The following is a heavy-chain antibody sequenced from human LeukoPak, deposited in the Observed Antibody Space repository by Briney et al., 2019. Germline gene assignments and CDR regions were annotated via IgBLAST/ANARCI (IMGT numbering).Heavy chain of an antibody. CDR3: GRDPNGDYVGAFEF. D-gene: IGHD4-17*01. Sequence: GGSLSLSCAASGFTFSNFALVWVRQAPGKGLEWVSAIKGNGGDTRYADAVKGRFTISRDNSKNTLYLHMNSLRAEDTAIYYCGRDPNGDYVGAFEFWGQGTIVAVSS. CDR1: GFTFSNFA. J-gene: IGHJ3*01. V-gene: IGHV3-23*01. CDR2: IKGNGGDT.